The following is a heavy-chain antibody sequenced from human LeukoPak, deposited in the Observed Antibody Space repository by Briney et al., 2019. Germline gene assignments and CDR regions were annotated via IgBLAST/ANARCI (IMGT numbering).Heavy chain of an antibody. CDR3: ARELYEYSSSWYLYY. D-gene: IGHD6-13*01. Sequence: ASVKVSCKASGYTFTGYYMHWVRQAPGQGLEWMGWINPNSGGTNYAQKFQGRVTMTRDTSISTAYMELSRLRSDDTAVYYCARELYEYSSSWYLYYWGQGTLVTVSS. J-gene: IGHJ4*02. V-gene: IGHV1-2*02. CDR1: GYTFTGYY. CDR2: INPNSGGT.